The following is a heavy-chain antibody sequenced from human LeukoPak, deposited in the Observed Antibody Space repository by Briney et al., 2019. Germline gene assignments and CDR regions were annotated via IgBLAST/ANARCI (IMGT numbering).Heavy chain of an antibody. CDR2: ISNFGDII. Sequence: GGSLRLSCAASGFTFSSYSMNWVRQAPGKGLEWISHISNFGDIIHYADSAEGRFTISRDNSKNTLYLQMNSLRAEDTAVYYCARAMTYIAAAGTDYYFDYWGQGTLVTVSS. CDR3: ARAMTYIAAAGTDYYFDY. V-gene: IGHV3-48*01. J-gene: IGHJ4*02. D-gene: IGHD6-13*01. CDR1: GFTFSSYS.